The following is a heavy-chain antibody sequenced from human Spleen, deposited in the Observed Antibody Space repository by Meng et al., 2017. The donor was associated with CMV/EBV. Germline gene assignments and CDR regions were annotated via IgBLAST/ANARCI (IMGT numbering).Heavy chain of an antibody. V-gene: IGHV1-8*01. CDR2: MHTNSGNT. CDR1: GYTFTIYD. J-gene: IGHJ6*02. D-gene: IGHD6-25*01. CDR3: ARKMGLAATGNYYGMDV. Sequence: ASVKVSCKASGYTFTIYDINWVRQATGQGLEWMGWMHTNSGNTGYAQKFQGRAPMTRNTSISTAYMELRSLRSEDTAVYYCARKMGLAATGNYYGMDVWGQGTTVTVSS.